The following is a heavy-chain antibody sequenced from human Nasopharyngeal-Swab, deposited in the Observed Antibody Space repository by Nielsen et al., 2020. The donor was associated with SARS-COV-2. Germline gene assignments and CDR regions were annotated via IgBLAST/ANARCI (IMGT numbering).Heavy chain of an antibody. V-gene: IGHV3-11*04. CDR1: GFTFSDYY. CDR2: ISSSGSTI. J-gene: IGHJ4*02. D-gene: IGHD1-26*01. Sequence: GGSLRRSCAASGFTFSDYYMSWMCQAPGKGLEGVSYISSSGSTIYYADSVKGRFTISRDNAKNSLYLQMNSLRAEDTAVYYCARDIVGATPNFDYWGQGTLVTVSS. CDR3: ARDIVGATPNFDY.